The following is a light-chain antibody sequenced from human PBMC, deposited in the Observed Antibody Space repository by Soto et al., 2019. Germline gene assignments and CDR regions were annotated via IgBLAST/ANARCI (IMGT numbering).Light chain of an antibody. CDR2: KAP. J-gene: IGKJ1*01. CDR1: QSISSW. Sequence: DIQMTQSPSTLSASVGDRVTITCRASQSISSWLAWYQQKPGKAPNLLIFKAPSLESGVPSRFSGGGSGTEITLTISSLQPDAFAPYYSQQFTNYPWTFGQGARVAI. V-gene: IGKV1-5*03. CDR3: QQFTNYPWT.